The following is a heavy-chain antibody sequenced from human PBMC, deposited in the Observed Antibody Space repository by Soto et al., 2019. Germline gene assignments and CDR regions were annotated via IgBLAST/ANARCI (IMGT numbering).Heavy chain of an antibody. CDR1: RFTFTSYA. CDR3: AKDVEGGSLFRGAFDY. CDR2: ISASGGAT. D-gene: IGHD1-26*01. V-gene: IGHV3-23*01. Sequence: GGSLRLSCVASRFTFTSYAMSWVRQAPGKGLEWVAAISASGGATIHADSVKGRLTISRDNSKNTLYLQMNSLRAEDTAVYYCAKDVEGGSLFRGAFDYWGQGTQVTVSS. J-gene: IGHJ4*02.